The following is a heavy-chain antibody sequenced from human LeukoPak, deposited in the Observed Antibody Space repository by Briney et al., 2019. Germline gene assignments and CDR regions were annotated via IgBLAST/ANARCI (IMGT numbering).Heavy chain of an antibody. J-gene: IGHJ6*03. CDR2: IYSGGST. CDR3: ARDNGFGELTYYMDV. D-gene: IGHD3-10*01. Sequence: TGGSLRLSCAASGFTVSSNYMSWVRQAPGKGLEWVSVIYSGGSTYYADSVKGRFTISRDNAKNSLYLQMNSLRAEDTAVYYCARDNGFGELTYYMDVWGKGTTVTVSS. CDR1: GFTVSSNY. V-gene: IGHV3-53*01.